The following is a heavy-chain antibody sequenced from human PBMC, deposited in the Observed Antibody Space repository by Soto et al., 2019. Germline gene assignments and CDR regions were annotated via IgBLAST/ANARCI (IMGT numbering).Heavy chain of an antibody. CDR1: GGSISSYY. Sequence: SATLSLTCTVSGGSISSYYWSWIRQPPGKGLEWIGYIYYSGSTNYNPSLKGRFTISRDNSKNTLYLQMNSLRAEDTAVYYCARDRRFLEWLSYYFDYWGQGTLVTVSS. J-gene: IGHJ4*02. D-gene: IGHD3-3*01. V-gene: IGHV4-59*01. CDR3: ARDRRFLEWLSYYFDY. CDR2: IYYSGST.